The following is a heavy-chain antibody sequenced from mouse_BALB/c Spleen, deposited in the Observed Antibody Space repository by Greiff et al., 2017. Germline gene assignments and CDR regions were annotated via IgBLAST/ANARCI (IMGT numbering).Heavy chain of an antibody. D-gene: IGHD3-3*01. CDR2: IWAGGST. Sequence: VQGVESGPGLVAPSQSLSITCTVSGFSLTSYGVHWVRQPPGKGLEWLGVIWAGGSTNYNSALMSRLSISKDNSKSQVFLKMNSLQTDDTAMYYCARDRPRGYYAMDYWGQGTSVTVSS. CDR3: ARDRPRGYYAMDY. CDR1: GFSLTSYG. V-gene: IGHV2-9*02. J-gene: IGHJ4*01.